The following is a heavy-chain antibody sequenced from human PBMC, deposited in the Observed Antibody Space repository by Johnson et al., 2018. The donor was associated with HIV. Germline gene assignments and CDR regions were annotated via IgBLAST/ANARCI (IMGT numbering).Heavy chain of an antibody. CDR3: ARDRVPAAIGLAYRGAFDI. D-gene: IGHD2-2*02. Sequence: QVQLVESGGGLVQPGGSLRLSCVASGFTFSNYDMDWVRQAPGTGLEWVVSISYDGSNKYYADSVKGRFTISRDNSKNTLYLQMNSLRAEDTAVYYCARDRVPAAIGLAYRGAFDIWGQGTMVTVSS. CDR2: ISYDGSNK. CDR1: GFTFSNYD. V-gene: IGHV3-30*03. J-gene: IGHJ3*02.